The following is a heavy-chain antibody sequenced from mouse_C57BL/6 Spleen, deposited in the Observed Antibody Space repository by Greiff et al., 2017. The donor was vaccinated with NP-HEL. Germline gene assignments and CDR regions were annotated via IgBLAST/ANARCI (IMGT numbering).Heavy chain of an antibody. D-gene: IGHD1-1*01. CDR1: GYTFTDYY. CDR2: INPNNGGT. J-gene: IGHJ1*03. CDR3: AAYGSSHWYFDV. Sequence: EVQLQQSGPELVKPGASVKISCKASGYTFTDYYMNWVKQSHGKSLEWIGDINPNNGGTSYNQKFKGKATLTVDKSSSTAYMELRSLTSEDSAVYYCAAYGSSHWYFDVWGTGTTVTVSS. V-gene: IGHV1-26*01.